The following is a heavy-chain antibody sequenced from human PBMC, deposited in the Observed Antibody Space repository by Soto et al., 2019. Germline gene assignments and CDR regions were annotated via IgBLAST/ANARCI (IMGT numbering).Heavy chain of an antibody. Sequence: KASETLSLTCTVSGGSISSYYWSWIRQLPGKGLEWIGYIYYSGSTNYNPSLKSRVTISVDTSKNQFSLKLSSVTAADTAVYYCARGLRDGFFDYWGQGTLVTVSS. J-gene: IGHJ4*02. CDR3: ARGLRDGFFDY. D-gene: IGHD2-21*02. CDR1: GGSISSYY. V-gene: IGHV4-59*01. CDR2: IYYSGST.